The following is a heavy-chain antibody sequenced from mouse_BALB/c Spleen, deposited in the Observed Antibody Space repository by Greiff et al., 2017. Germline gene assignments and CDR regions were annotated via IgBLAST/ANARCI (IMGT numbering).Heavy chain of an antibody. D-gene: IGHD2-1*01. V-gene: IGHV5-12-1*01. Sequence: EVMLVESGGGLVKPGGSLKLSCAASGFAFSSYDMSWVRQTPEKRLEWVAYISSGGGSTYYPDTVKGRFTISRDNAKNTLYLQMSSLKSEDTAMYYCARHGGNYPYYFDYWGQGTTLTVSS. CDR3: ARHGGNYPYYFDY. J-gene: IGHJ2*01. CDR1: GFAFSSYD. CDR2: ISSGGGST.